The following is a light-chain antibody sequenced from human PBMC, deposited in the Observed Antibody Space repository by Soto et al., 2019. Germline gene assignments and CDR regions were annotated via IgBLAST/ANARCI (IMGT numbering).Light chain of an antibody. Sequence: AIQMTQSPSSLSASVGDRVTITCRASQGIRNDLGWYQQKPGKAPKLLIYAASSLQSGVPSRFSGSGSGKDFTLTISSLQPEYFVTHHRPKDSNYPWTFGQGTQVDIX. CDR3: PKDSNYPWT. V-gene: IGKV1-6*01. CDR1: QGIRND. J-gene: IGKJ1*01. CDR2: AAS.